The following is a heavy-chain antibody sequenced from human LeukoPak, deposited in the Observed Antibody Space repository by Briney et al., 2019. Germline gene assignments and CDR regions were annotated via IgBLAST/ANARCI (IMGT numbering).Heavy chain of an antibody. CDR2: IKSRTDGGTT. J-gene: IGHJ4*02. CDR1: GFTFSSYG. D-gene: IGHD3-22*01. V-gene: IGHV3-15*07. CDR3: TTDIWYYDSSGYFDY. Sequence: GGSLGLSCAASGFTFSSYGMHWVRQAPGKGLEWVGRIKSRTDGGTTDYAAPVKGRFTISRDDSKNTLYLQMNSLKTEDTAVYYCTTDIWYYDSSGYFDYWGQGTLVTVSS.